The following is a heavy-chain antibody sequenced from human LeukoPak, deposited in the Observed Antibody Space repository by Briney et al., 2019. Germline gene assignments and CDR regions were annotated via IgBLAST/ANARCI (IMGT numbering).Heavy chain of an antibody. CDR1: GYTFTRYY. Sequence: ASVKVSCKASGYTFTRYYMHWVRQAPGQGLEWMGIINPSISSTTYAQKFQGRVTMTGDTSTSTVYMELSSLRSEDTAVYYCANRWGTQVFGNNIDIWGQGTLVIVSS. V-gene: IGHV1-46*01. CDR3: ANRWGTQVFGNNIDI. D-gene: IGHD4-23*01. J-gene: IGHJ3*02. CDR2: INPSISST.